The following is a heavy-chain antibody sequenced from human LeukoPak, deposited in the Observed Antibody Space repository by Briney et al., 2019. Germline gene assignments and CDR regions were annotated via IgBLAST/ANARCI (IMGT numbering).Heavy chain of an antibody. J-gene: IGHJ4*02. CDR3: ARQYSSSWFDY. CDR1: GRSISRYY. D-gene: IGHD6-13*01. CDR2: IYYSGST. Sequence: PSETLSLTCTVSGRSISRYYWSWIRQPPGKGLEWIGYIYYSGSTNYNPSLKSRVTMSVETSKNQFSLKLSTVTAADTAVYYCARQYSSSWFDYWGQGTLVTVSS. V-gene: IGHV4-59*08.